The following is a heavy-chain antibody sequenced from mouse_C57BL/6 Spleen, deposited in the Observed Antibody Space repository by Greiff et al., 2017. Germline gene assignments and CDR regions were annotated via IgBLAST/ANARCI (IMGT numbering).Heavy chain of an antibody. CDR2: ISSGGSYT. CDR3: ARRSYGNAAWFAY. J-gene: IGHJ3*01. D-gene: IGHD2-1*01. V-gene: IGHV5-6*01. CDR1: GFTFSSYG. Sequence: VQLKESGGDLVKPGGSLKLSCAASGFTFSSYGMSWVRQTPDKRLEWVATISSGGSYTYYPDSVKGRFTISRDNAKNTLYLQMSSLKSEDTAMYYCARRSYGNAAWFAYWGQGTLVTVSA.